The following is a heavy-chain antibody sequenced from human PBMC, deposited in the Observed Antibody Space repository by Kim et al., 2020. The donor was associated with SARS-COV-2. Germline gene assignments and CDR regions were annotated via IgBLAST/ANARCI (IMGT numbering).Heavy chain of an antibody. Sequence: GESLKISCKGSGYSFTSYWIGWGRQMPGKGLEWMGIIYPGDSDTRYSPSFQGQVTISADKSISTAYLQWSSLKASDTAMYYCARPHANYDILTGYYYWGQGTLVTVSS. J-gene: IGHJ4*02. D-gene: IGHD3-9*01. CDR2: IYPGDSDT. CDR3: ARPHANYDILTGYYY. V-gene: IGHV5-51*01. CDR1: GYSFTSYW.